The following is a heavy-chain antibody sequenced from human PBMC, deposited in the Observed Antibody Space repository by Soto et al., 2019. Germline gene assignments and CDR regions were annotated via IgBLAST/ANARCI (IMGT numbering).Heavy chain of an antibody. CDR2: IKRKSDNYAT. Sequence: EVHLVQSGGDLVQPGGSLKLSCVASRFNFSHASIHWVRQASGKGLEWLGRIKRKSDNYATAYGTSVTGRFTISRDDSKNTAYLQMNSLTAEDTAMYYCSSPNELVDYWGQGTLVFVSS. CDR1: RFNFSHAS. CDR3: SSPNELVDY. V-gene: IGHV3-73*02. J-gene: IGHJ4*02. D-gene: IGHD3-10*01.